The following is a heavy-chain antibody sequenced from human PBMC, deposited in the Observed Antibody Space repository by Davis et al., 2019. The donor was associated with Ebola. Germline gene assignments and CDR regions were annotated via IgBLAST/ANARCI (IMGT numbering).Heavy chain of an antibody. CDR3: ARGIAVAGRSVYYYGMDV. CDR2: INHSGST. D-gene: IGHD6-19*01. Sequence: MPSETLSLTCAVYGGSFSGYYWSWIRQPPGKGLEWIGEINHSGSTNYNPSLKSRVTISVDTSKNQFSLKLSSVTAADTAVYYCARGIAVAGRSVYYYGMDVWGQGTTVTVSS. V-gene: IGHV4-34*01. CDR1: GGSFSGYY. J-gene: IGHJ6*02.